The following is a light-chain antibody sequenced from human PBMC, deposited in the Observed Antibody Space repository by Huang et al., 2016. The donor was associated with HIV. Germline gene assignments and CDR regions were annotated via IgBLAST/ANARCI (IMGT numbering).Light chain of an antibody. CDR1: QGVRNN. CDR2: GAS. CDR3: QQYNDWPPLT. Sequence: VMTQSPASLSASPGAGVTLSCRASQGVRNNLAWYQQKPGQAPTLLMFGASTRATGTPPRFSGSGSGTDFTLTITSRQSSDSAIYYCQQYNDWPPLTFGGGTKVEI. J-gene: IGKJ4*01. V-gene: IGKV3D-15*01.